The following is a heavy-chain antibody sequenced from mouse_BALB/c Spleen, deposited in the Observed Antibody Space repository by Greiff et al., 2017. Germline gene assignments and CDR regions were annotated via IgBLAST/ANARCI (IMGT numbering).Heavy chain of an antibody. J-gene: IGHJ4*01. V-gene: IGHV1-7*01. CDR2: INPSTGYT. D-gene: IGHD1-2*01. CDR1: GYTFTSYW. CDR3: ARLGITTASYYAMDY. Sequence: VQLQQSGPELVKPGASVKMSCKASGYTFTSYWMHWVKQRPGQGLEWIGYINPSTGYTEYNQKFKDKATLTADKSSSTAYMQLSSLTSEDSAVYYCARLGITTASYYAMDYWGQGTSVTVSS.